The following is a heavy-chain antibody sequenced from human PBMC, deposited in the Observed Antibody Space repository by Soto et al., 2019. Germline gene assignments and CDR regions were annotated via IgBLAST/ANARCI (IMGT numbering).Heavy chain of an antibody. V-gene: IGHV5-10-1*01. CDR1: GYSFTSYW. J-gene: IGHJ3*02. Sequence: PGESLKISCKGSGYSFTSYWISWVRQMPGKGLEWMGRIDPSDSYTNYSPSFQGHVTISADKSISTAYLQWSSLKASDTAMYYCVRGLISSGGTHYAFDIWGQGTMVTVSS. CDR3: VRGLISSGGTHYAFDI. CDR2: IDPSDSYT. D-gene: IGHD2-15*01.